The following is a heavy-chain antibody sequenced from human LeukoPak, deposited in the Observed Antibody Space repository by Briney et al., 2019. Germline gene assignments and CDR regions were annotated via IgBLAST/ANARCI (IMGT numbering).Heavy chain of an antibody. CDR2: ISGNDGDT. CDR1: GYPFTTYG. J-gene: IGHJ4*02. D-gene: IGHD3-3*01. CDR3: ARDVPDFWSGFDY. V-gene: IGHV1-18*01. Sequence: ASVKVSCKASGYPFTTYGVSWVRQAPGQGLEWMGQISGNDGDTDYAQKFQGRVTMTTDTATSTAYMELTSLRSDDTAVYYCARDVPDFWSGFDYWGQGTLVTVSP.